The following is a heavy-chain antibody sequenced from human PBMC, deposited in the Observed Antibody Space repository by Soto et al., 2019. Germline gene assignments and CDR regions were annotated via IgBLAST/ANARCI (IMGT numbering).Heavy chain of an antibody. CDR2: IRSKAYGGTT. Sequence: GGSLRLSCTASGFTFGDYAMSWFRQAPGKGLEWVGFIRSKAYGGTTEYAASVKGRFTISRDDSKSIAYLQMNSLKTEDTAVYYCTRASYCSGGSCYSVSLYYFDYWGQGTLVTVSS. D-gene: IGHD2-15*01. V-gene: IGHV3-49*03. J-gene: IGHJ4*02. CDR3: TRASYCSGGSCYSVSLYYFDY. CDR1: GFTFGDYA.